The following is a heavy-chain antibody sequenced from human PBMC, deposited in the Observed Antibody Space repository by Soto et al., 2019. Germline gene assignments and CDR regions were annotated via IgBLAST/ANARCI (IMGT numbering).Heavy chain of an antibody. J-gene: IGHJ6*02. CDR1: GFTFSSYS. V-gene: IGHV3-48*02. CDR3: ARVSYYYSMDV. Sequence: GGSLRLSCAASGFTFSSYSMNWVRQAPGKGLEWVSYISSSSTIYYADSVKGRFTISRDNAKNSLYLQMNSLRDEDTAVYYCARVSYYYSMDVWGQGTTVTVSS. CDR2: ISSSSTI.